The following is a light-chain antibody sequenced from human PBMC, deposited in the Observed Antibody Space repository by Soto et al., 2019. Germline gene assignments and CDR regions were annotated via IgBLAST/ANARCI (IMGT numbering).Light chain of an antibody. J-gene: IGKJ5*01. CDR2: DAY. CDR1: QSFRGL. CDR3: QVRHMLPIT. V-gene: IGKV3-11*01. Sequence: EIVLTHSPVTLSLSPGERATLSCRASQSFRGLLAWYQQKPGQAPRLLIYDAYNRATGIPPRFSGSGSGTDFTLTISSLEPEDSAVYYCQVRHMLPITFGQGTRLEIK.